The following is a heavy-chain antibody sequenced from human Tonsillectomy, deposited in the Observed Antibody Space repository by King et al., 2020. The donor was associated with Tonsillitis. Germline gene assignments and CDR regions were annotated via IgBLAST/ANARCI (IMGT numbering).Heavy chain of an antibody. Sequence: VQLVESGGGVVQPGRSLRLSCAASGFTFSSYGMHWVRQAPGKGLEWVAVIWYDGRNKYYADSVKGRFTISRDNSKNTLYVQMNSLRAEDTAVYYCARDSSGYYSPNFWGQGTLVTVSS. CDR1: GFTFSSYG. J-gene: IGHJ4*02. CDR2: IWYDGRNK. V-gene: IGHV3-33*01. D-gene: IGHD3-22*01. CDR3: ARDSSGYYSPNF.